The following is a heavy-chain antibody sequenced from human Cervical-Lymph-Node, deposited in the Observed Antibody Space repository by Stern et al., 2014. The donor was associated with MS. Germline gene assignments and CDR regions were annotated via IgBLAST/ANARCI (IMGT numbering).Heavy chain of an antibody. V-gene: IGHV4-4*02. CDR1: GGSISSSHW. CDR3: ARRLVVYAIPD. D-gene: IGHD2-8*02. CDR2: MHHSGST. Sequence: QVQLQESGPGLVKPSGTLSLTCAVSGGSISSSHWWSWVRQPPGKGLEWIGEMHHSGSTDYNPSLKSRVPISVDKSKTQFPLKLSSVTAADTAVYYCARRLVVYAIPDWGQGTLVTVSS. J-gene: IGHJ4*02.